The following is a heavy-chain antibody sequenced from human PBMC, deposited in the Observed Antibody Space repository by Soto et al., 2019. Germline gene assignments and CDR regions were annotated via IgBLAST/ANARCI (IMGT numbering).Heavy chain of an antibody. D-gene: IGHD3-9*01. CDR2: ISAYNGNT. V-gene: IGHV1-18*01. CDR1: GYTFTSYG. CDR3: AITIPPDILTGYYSTDAFDI. Sequence: QVQLVQSGAEVKKPGASVKVSCKASGYTFTSYGISWVRQAPGQGLEWMGWISAYNGNTNYAQKLQGRVTMTTDTSTSTAYMELRSLGSDDTAVYYCAITIPPDILTGYYSTDAFDIWGQGTMVTVSS. J-gene: IGHJ3*02.